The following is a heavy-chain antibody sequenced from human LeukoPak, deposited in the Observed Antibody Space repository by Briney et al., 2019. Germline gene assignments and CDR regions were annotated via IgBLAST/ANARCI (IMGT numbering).Heavy chain of an antibody. D-gene: IGHD3-3*01. Sequence: PSETLSLTCTASGGSISSYYWSWVRQPAGKGLEWIGRIYTSGSTNYNPSLKSRVTMSVDTSKNQFSLKLSSVTAADTAVYYCAKDRKYYDFWSGYYTGLYYYMTSGAKGPRSPSP. V-gene: IGHV4-4*07. CDR2: IYTSGST. J-gene: IGHJ6*03. CDR3: AKDRKYYDFWSGYYTGLYYYMTS. CDR1: GGSISSYY.